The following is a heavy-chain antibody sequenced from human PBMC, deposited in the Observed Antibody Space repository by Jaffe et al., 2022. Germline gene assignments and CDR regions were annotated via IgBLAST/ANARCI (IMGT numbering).Heavy chain of an antibody. CDR3: ARDGRWDIVVVVAADDAFDI. CDR1: GFTFSSYW. V-gene: IGHV3-7*01. J-gene: IGHJ3*02. Sequence: EVQLVESGGGLVQPGGSLRLSCAASGFTFSSYWMSWVRQAPGKGLEWVANIKQDGSEKYYVDSVKGRFTISRDNAKNSLYLQMNSLRAEDTAVYYCARDGRWDIVVVVAADDAFDIWGQGTMVTVSS. CDR2: IKQDGSEK. D-gene: IGHD2-15*01.